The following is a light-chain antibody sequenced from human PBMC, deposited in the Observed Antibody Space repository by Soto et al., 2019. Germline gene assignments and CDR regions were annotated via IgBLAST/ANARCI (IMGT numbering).Light chain of an antibody. Sequence: IVLTPSPGTLYLSPGERATLSCRASQSVSSSYLAWYQQKPGQAPRLLIYGASSRATGIPDRFSGSGSGTDFTLTISRLEPEDFAVYYCQQYDSSPLTFGQGTKVDIK. J-gene: IGKJ1*01. CDR1: QSVSSSY. CDR3: QQYDSSPLT. V-gene: IGKV3-20*01. CDR2: GAS.